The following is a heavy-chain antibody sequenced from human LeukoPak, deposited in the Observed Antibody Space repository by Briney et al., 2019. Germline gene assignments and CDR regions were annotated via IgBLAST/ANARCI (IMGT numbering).Heavy chain of an antibody. J-gene: IGHJ1*01. CDR1: GFTFSSYA. V-gene: IGHV3-23*01. CDR3: AKDSSSWYSEYFQH. Sequence: GGSLRLSCAASGFTFSSYAMSWVRQAPGKGLEWVSSISGRGGSTNYADSVKGRFTISRDKSKNTLYLQMNSLRAEDTAVYYCAKDSSSWYSEYFQHWGQGTLVTVSS. CDR2: ISGRGGST. D-gene: IGHD6-13*01.